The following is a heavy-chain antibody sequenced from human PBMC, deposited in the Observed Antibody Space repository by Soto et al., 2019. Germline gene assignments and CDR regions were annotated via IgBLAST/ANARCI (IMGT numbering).Heavy chain of an antibody. V-gene: IGHV4-61*01. Sequence: SETLSLTCTVSGGFVNSDTHSWSWIRQTPGKRLEWIGFIYSGGSTKNPSLRSRVAMSVDTSKNQFSLKLRSVIVADTAVYHCARFVRSCSATTCSTRADVWGQGITVTVSS. CDR2: IYSGGST. CDR3: ARFVRSCSATTCSTRADV. J-gene: IGHJ6*02. D-gene: IGHD2-2*01. CDR1: GGFVNSDTHS.